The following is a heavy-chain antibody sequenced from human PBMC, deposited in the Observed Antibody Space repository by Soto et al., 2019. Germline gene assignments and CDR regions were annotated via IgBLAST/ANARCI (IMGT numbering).Heavy chain of an antibody. CDR2: ISYDGSNK. Sequence: PVGSLRLSGAASGFTFSSYAMHWVRQAPGKGLEWVAVISYDGSNKYYADSVKGRFTISRDNSKNTLYLQMNSLRAEDTAVYYCARGLMANGGDYWGQGTLVTVSS. CDR3: ARGLMANGGDY. CDR1: GFTFSSYA. V-gene: IGHV3-30-3*01. J-gene: IGHJ4*02. D-gene: IGHD3-10*01.